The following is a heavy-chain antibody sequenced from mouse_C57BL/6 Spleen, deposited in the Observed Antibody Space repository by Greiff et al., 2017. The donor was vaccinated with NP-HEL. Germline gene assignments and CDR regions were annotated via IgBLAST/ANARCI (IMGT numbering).Heavy chain of an antibody. J-gene: IGHJ3*01. CDR3: ASYYEAWFAY. CDR1: GYTFTSYW. V-gene: IGHV1-61*01. CDR2: IYPSDSAT. D-gene: IGHD1-1*01. Sequence: VQLQQPGAELVRPGSSVKLSCKASGYTFTSYWMDWVKQRPGQGLEWIGNIYPSDSATHYNQKFKDKATLTVDKSSSTAYMQLSSLTSEDSAVYYCASYYEAWFAYWGQGTLVTVSA.